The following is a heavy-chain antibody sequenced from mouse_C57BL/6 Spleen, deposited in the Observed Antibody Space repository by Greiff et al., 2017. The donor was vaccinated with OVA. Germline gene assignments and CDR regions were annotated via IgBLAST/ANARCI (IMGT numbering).Heavy chain of an antibody. Sequence: EVHLVESGGGLVKPGGSLKLSCAASGFTFSSYAMSWVRQTPEKRLEWVETISDRVRYTYYPDNVKGRFTISRDNAKNNLYLQMSHLKSEDTAMYYCAREITTVVAPWYFDVWGTGTTVTVSS. D-gene: IGHD1-1*01. J-gene: IGHJ1*03. CDR1: GFTFSSYA. CDR3: AREITTVVAPWYFDV. CDR2: ISDRVRYT. V-gene: IGHV5-4*01.